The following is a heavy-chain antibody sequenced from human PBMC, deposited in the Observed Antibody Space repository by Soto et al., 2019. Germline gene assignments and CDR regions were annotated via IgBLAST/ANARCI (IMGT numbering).Heavy chain of an antibody. CDR2: INAGNGNT. J-gene: IGHJ6*02. CDR1: GYTFTSYA. D-gene: IGHD3-22*01. Sequence: GASVKVSCKASGYTFTSYAMHWVRQAPGRRLEWMGWINAGNGNTKYSQKFQGRVTITRDTSASTAYMELSSLRSEDTAVYYCARADDSSGYYASVGMDVWGQGTTVTVSS. CDR3: ARADDSSGYYASVGMDV. V-gene: IGHV1-3*01.